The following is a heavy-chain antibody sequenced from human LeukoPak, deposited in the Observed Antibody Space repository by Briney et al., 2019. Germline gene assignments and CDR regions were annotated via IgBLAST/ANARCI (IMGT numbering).Heavy chain of an antibody. CDR2: INPSGGST. J-gene: IGHJ6*03. CDR1: GYTFTSYY. Sequence: ASVKVSCKASGYTFTSYYMHWVRQAPGQGLEWMGIINPSGGSTSYAQKFQGRVTMTRDTSTSTVYMELSSLRSEDTAVYYCARATWTDSGSYYYYYCMDVWGKGTTVTVSS. V-gene: IGHV1-46*03. D-gene: IGHD1-26*01. CDR3: ARATWTDSGSYYYYYCMDV.